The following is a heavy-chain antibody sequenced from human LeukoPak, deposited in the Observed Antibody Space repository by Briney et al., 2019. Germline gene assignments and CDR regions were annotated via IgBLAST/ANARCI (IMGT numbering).Heavy chain of an antibody. D-gene: IGHD3-3*01. V-gene: IGHV4-39*01. J-gene: IGHJ3*02. CDR2: SCYSGST. CDR3: ARQTVFGVVIPGAFDI. CDR1: GGSISSSSYY. Sequence: PSETLSLTCTVSGGSISSSSYYWRWIRQPPGKGLEGIGSSCYSGSTYYNPARMSRVTISVGTSKDQFSLRLSSVTAADTALYFCARQTVFGVVIPGAFDIWGRGTMVAVSS.